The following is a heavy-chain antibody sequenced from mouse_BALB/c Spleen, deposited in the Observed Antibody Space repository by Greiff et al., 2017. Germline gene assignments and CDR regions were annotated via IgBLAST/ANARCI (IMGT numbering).Heavy chain of an antibody. J-gene: IGHJ3*01. CDR3: ARDYHGSPLVAY. V-gene: IGHV1-7*01. CDR1: GYTFTSYW. Sequence: QVQLQQSGAELAKPGASVKMSCKASGYTFTSYWMHWVKQRPGQGLEWIGYINPSTGYTEYNQKFKDKATLTADKSSSTAYMQLSSLTSEDSAVYYCARDYHGSPLVAYWGQGTLVTVSA. CDR2: INPSTGYT. D-gene: IGHD1-1*01.